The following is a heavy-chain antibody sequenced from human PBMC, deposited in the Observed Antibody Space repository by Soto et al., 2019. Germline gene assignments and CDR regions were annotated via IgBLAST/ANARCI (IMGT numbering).Heavy chain of an antibody. D-gene: IGHD3-22*01. CDR1: GFSLSTSGVG. CDR3: AHRPYYYDSGLFDY. Sequence: QITLKESGPTLVKPTQTLTLTCTFSGFSLSTSGVGVGWIRQPPGKALEWLALIYWNDDKRYSPSLKSRLTITKDTSKNQVVLTRTNMEPVDTATYYCAHRPYYYDSGLFDYWGQGTLVTVSS. V-gene: IGHV2-5*01. J-gene: IGHJ4*02. CDR2: IYWNDDK.